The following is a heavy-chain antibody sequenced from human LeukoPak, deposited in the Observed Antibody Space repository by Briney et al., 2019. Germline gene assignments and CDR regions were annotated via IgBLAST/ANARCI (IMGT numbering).Heavy chain of an antibody. CDR3: ATKQWLAPPPDS. CDR1: GFTFSKYW. Sequence: GGSLSLSCAASGFTFSKYWMLWLRKAPGQGLESVSRINTDGTVTTYADSVKGRFTVSRDNADNTMFLQMNRVRDEDTAVYYCATKQWLAPPPDSWGQGTPVTVSS. D-gene: IGHD6-19*01. CDR2: INTDGTVT. J-gene: IGHJ4*02. V-gene: IGHV3-74*01.